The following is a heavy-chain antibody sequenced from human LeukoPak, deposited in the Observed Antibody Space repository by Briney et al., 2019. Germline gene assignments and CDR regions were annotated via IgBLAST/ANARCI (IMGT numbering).Heavy chain of an antibody. Sequence: PGGSLRLSCAASGFTFSSYGMHWVRQAPGKGLEWVAVISYDGSNKYYADSVKGRFTISRDNSKNTLYLQVNSLRAEDTAVYYCAKENRERDFDYWGQGTLVTVSS. CDR3: AKENRERDFDY. J-gene: IGHJ4*02. CDR2: ISYDGSNK. CDR1: GFTFSSYG. D-gene: IGHD5-24*01. V-gene: IGHV3-30*18.